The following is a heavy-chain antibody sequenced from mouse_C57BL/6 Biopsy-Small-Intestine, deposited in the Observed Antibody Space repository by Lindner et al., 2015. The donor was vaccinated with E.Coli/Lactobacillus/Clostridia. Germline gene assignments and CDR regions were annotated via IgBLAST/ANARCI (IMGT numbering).Heavy chain of an antibody. CDR3: ARDYYGSSAMDY. CDR2: ILPGSGST. V-gene: IGHV1-9*01. CDR1: GYTFTAKW. J-gene: IGHJ4*01. Sequence: VQLQESGAELMKPWGLSEAFSCKATGYTFTAKWIEWVKQRPGHDLEWIGEILPGSGSTNYNVKFKGKATVSADTSSNTAYMQLSSLTTEDSAIYYCARDYYGSSAMDYWGQGTSVIVSS. D-gene: IGHD1-1*01.